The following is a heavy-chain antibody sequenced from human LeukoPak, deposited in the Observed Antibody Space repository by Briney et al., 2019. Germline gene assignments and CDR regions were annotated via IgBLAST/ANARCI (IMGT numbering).Heavy chain of an antibody. CDR2: IYPGDSDT. V-gene: IGHV5-51*01. Sequence: LGESLKISCKGSGYSFTSYWIGWVRQMPGKGLEWMGIIYPGDSDTRYSPSFQGQVTISADKSISTAYLQWSSLKASDTAMYYCARYGGILLWFGEQPNTYGMDVWGQGTTVTVSS. J-gene: IGHJ6*02. D-gene: IGHD3-10*01. CDR1: GYSFTSYW. CDR3: ARYGGILLWFGEQPNTYGMDV.